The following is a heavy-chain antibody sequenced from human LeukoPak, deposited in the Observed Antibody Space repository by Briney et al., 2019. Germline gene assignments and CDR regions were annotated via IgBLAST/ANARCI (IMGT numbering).Heavy chain of an antibody. Sequence: PGGSLRLSCAASGFPFSVYYMTWIRQAPGKGLEWISYISSSGGNIHYADSVKGRFTISRDNAKNSLSLQMNSLRVEDTAVYYCARAGTRLDAFEIWGQGTMVTVSS. CDR1: GFPFSVYY. CDR2: ISSSGGNI. CDR3: ARAGTRLDAFEI. D-gene: IGHD1-26*01. J-gene: IGHJ3*02. V-gene: IGHV3-11*01.